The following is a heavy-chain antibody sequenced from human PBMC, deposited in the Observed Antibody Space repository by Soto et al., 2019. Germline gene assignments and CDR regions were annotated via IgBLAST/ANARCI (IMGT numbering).Heavy chain of an antibody. CDR1: GYPVTAYY. CDR3: ARGGGVGVAGSAAFDM. J-gene: IGHJ3*02. V-gene: IGHV1-2*02. CDR2: INPATGAA. D-gene: IGHD3-3*01. Sequence: QLHLVQSGAVVKKPGASVTVSCSASGYPVTAYYMHWVRQAPGRGLEWMGGINPATGAANYTQTFPGRVTMTRATSTSTVFMELSGLTSADTAVFYCARGGGVGVAGSAAFDMWGQGTLVTVSS.